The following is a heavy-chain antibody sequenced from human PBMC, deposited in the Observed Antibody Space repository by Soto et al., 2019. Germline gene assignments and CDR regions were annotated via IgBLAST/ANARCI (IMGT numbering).Heavy chain of an antibody. CDR1: GDFISTEGYY. D-gene: IGHD1-26*01. J-gene: IGHJ1*01. CDR2: NYYSGIT. V-gene: IGHV4-31*03. CDR3: AGSSCYYVKDFQK. Sequence: LIPTCSVSGDFISTEGYYWSWLRQHPGKGLEWIGYNYYSGITSNNPSLKSRVTISRATSKNQFYLKLSSVTAADTSVYYCAGSSCYYVKDFQKWGQGTLVTVSS.